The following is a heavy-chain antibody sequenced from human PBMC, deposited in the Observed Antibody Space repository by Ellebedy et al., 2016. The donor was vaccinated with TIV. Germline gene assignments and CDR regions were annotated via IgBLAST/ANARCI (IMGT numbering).Heavy chain of an antibody. D-gene: IGHD6-13*01. CDR2: FDPEDGET. CDR1: GYTLTELS. CDR3: AALPYISTSSAY. J-gene: IGHJ4*02. V-gene: IGHV1-24*01. Sequence: ASVKVSCKASGYTLTELSMHWVRQAPGKGLEWMGGFDPEDGETIYAQKFQGRVTMTEDTSISTGYMELSGLKSDDTAVYYCAALPYISTSSAYWGQGTLVTVSS.